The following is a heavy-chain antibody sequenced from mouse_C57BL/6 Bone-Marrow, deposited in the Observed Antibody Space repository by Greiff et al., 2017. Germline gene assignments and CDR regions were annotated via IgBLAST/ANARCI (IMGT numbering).Heavy chain of an antibody. CDR1: GFTFTDYY. D-gene: IGHD2-2*01. V-gene: IGHV7-3*01. CDR3: ARNPFYYGCVYYAMDY. J-gene: IGHJ4*01. Sequence: EVQLVESGGGLVQPGGSLSLSCAASGFTFTDYYLSWVRQPPGKALEWLGVIRNKANGYTTEYSASVMGRFTISRDNSQSILYLQMHALRAKNSATDYDARNPFYYGCVYYAMDYWGQGTSVTVSS. CDR2: IRNKANGYTT.